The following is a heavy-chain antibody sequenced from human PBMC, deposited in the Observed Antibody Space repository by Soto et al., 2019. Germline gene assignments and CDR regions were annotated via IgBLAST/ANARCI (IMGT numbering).Heavy chain of an antibody. Sequence: QVQLAQSGAEVKKPGASVKVSCKASGYTFSRSGISWVRQAPGQGLEWMGWINGYNGNTNYTQKMQGRITMTTDTPTSTAYVVLRSLRSDDTAVYYCARMGDIPYYYSGMDVWGQGTRVIVSS. CDR2: INGYNGNT. J-gene: IGHJ6*02. D-gene: IGHD3-16*01. CDR3: ARMGDIPYYYSGMDV. V-gene: IGHV1-18*01. CDR1: GYTFSRSG.